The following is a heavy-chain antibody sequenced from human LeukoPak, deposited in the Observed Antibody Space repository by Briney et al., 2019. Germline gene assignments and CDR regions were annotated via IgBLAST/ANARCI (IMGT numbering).Heavy chain of an antibody. J-gene: IGHJ4*02. CDR1: GYSTSSGYY. D-gene: IGHD5-12*01. V-gene: IGHV4-38-2*02. Sequence: SETLSLTCTVSGYSTSSGYYWGWIRQPPGKGLEWIGSIYHSGSTYYNPSLKSRVTISVDTSKNQFSLKLSSVTAADTAVYYCARGRYDNAIDYWGQGTLVTVSS. CDR2: IYHSGST. CDR3: ARGRYDNAIDY.